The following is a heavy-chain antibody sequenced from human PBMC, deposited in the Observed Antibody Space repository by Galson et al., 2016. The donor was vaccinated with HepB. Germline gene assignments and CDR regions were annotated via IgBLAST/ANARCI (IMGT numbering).Heavy chain of an antibody. CDR1: GFTFSRYA. V-gene: IGHV3-48*03. D-gene: IGHD3-9*01. CDR3: AREPVRLDDLLTGPPKNPDY. CDR2: ITSSGTTI. Sequence: SLRLSCAASGFTFSRYAMNWVRQAPGKGLVWVSCITSSGTTIYYAVSVKGRFPISRDNAKNSLYRQMNSLRAEDTAVYYCAREPVRLDDLLTGPPKNPDYWGQGTLVTVSS. J-gene: IGHJ4*02.